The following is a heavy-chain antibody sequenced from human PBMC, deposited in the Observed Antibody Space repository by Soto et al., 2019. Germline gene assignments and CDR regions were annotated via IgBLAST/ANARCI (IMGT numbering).Heavy chain of an antibody. CDR1: GGSFSGYY. J-gene: IGHJ4*02. CDR3: ARVQFLPTPLGQRRYFDY. D-gene: IGHD6-25*01. V-gene: IGHV4-34*01. Sequence: PSETLSLTCAVYGGSFSGYYWSWIRQPPGKGLEWIGEITHSGSTNYNPSLKSRVTISVDTSKNQLSLKLSSVTAADTAVYYCARVQFLPTPLGQRRYFDYWGQGTLVTVSS. CDR2: ITHSGST.